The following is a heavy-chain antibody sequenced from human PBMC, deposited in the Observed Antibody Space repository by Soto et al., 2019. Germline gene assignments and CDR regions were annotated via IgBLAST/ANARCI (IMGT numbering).Heavy chain of an antibody. Sequence: GESLKISCKGSGYSFTSYWISWVRQMPGKGLEWMGRIDPSDSYTNYSPSFQGHVTISADKSISTAYLQWSSLKASDTAMYYCARRYCSSTSCYRSWLDPWGQGPLVTVYS. CDR1: GYSFTSYW. CDR3: ARRYCSSTSCYRSWLDP. V-gene: IGHV5-10-1*01. D-gene: IGHD2-2*01. J-gene: IGHJ5*02. CDR2: IDPSDSYT.